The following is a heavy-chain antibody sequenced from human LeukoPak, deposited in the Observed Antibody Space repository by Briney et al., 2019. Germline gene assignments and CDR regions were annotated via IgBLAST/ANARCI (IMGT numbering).Heavy chain of an antibody. V-gene: IGHV1-69*05. Sequence: GASVKVSCKASGGTFSSYAISWVRQAPGQGLEWMGGIIPIFGTANYAQKFQGRVTITTDESTSTAYMELSSLRSEDTAVYYCARLIAAAGRNYYYYMDVWGKGTTVTVSS. CDR1: GGTFSSYA. CDR2: IIPIFGTA. CDR3: ARLIAAAGRNYYYYMDV. D-gene: IGHD6-13*01. J-gene: IGHJ6*03.